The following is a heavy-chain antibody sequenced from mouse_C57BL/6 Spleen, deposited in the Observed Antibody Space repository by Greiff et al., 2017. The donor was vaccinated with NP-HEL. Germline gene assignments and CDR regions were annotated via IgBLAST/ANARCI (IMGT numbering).Heavy chain of an antibody. J-gene: IGHJ2*01. Sequence: PEVQLQQPGASVKLSCKASGYTFTSYWMHWVKQRLGRGLEWIGRIDPNSGGTKYNEKFKSKATLTVDKPSSTAYMQLSSLTSEDSAVYYCAITTVPAFDYWGQGTTLTVSS. V-gene: IGHV1-72*01. CDR2: IDPNSGGT. CDR1: GYTFTSYW. CDR3: AITTVPAFDY. D-gene: IGHD1-1*01.